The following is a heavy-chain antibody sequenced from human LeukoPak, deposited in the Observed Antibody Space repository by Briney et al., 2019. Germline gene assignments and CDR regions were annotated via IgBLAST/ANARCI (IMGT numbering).Heavy chain of an antibody. CDR1: GFTFSSYA. D-gene: IGHD3-10*01. J-gene: IGHJ4*02. V-gene: IGHV3-23*01. Sequence: GGSLRLSCAASGFTFSSYAMNWVRQAPGKGLEWVSGINSSGGGTYYADSVEGRFTISRDNSKNTLYLQMNSLRAEDTAVYYCAKDRRAGSYDYWGQGTLVTVSS. CDR2: INSSGGGT. CDR3: AKDRRAGSYDY.